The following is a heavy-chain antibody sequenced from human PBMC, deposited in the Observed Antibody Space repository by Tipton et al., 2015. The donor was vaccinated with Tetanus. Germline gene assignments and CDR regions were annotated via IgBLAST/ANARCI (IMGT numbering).Heavy chain of an antibody. CDR2: IFHTGGA. V-gene: IGHV4-31*03. D-gene: IGHD3-16*01. CDR3: ARVDDSVWGSPFDP. Sequence: TLSLTCTVSGGSVNSDDYYWTWIRQHPGKGLDWIGYIFHTGGADYNPSPKSRATISIDTSKNQFSLKLSSVTAADTAVYYCARVDDSVWGSPFDPWGQGVLVTVSS. CDR1: GGSVNSDDYY. J-gene: IGHJ5*02.